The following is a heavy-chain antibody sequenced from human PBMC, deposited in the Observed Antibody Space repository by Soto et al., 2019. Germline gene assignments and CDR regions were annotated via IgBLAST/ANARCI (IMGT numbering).Heavy chain of an antibody. CDR2: IIPIFGTA. CDR3: AVTMTTYYYYGMDG. J-gene: IGHJ6*02. V-gene: IGHV1-69*14. CDR1: GGTFSSYA. D-gene: IGHD3-22*01. Sequence: QVQLVQSGAEVKKPGSSVKVSCKASGGTFSSYAISWVRQAPGQGLEWMGGIIPIFGTADYARKFQGRVTITAGKSTSTAYMELSSLRSEDTAVYYCAVTMTTYYYYGMDGWGQGTTVTVSS.